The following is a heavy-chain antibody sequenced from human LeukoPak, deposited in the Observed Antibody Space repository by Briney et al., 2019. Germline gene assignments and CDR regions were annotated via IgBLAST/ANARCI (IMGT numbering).Heavy chain of an antibody. CDR1: GFTFSSDW. CDR3: AGGAGY. J-gene: IGHJ4*02. Sequence: PGGSLRLSCAASGFTFSSDWMSWVRQAPGKGQEWVANINQDGRDKSYVDSVRGRFTISRDNARNSLYLQMNSLRAEDTAMYYCAGGAGYWGQGTLVTVSS. CDR2: INQDGRDK. V-gene: IGHV3-7*01.